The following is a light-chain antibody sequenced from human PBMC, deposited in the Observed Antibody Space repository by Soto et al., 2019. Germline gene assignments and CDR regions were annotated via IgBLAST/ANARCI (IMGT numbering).Light chain of an antibody. CDR3: QKYNIAPWT. CDR1: QDIRTF. CDR2: AAS. J-gene: IGKJ1*01. V-gene: IGKV1-27*01. Sequence: DLQMTQFPSSLSASVGDRVTITCRASQDIRTFLAWYQQRPGKVPKLLIYAASTLQSGVPSRFSGSGSGTDFTLIISSLQPDDVATYYCQKYNIAPWTFGHGTRVEI.